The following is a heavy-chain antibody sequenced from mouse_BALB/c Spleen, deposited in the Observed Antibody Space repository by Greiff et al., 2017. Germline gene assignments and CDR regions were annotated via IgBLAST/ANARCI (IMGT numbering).Heavy chain of an antibody. V-gene: IGHV1-12*01. CDR1: GYTFTSYN. Sequence: QVQLQQPGAELVKPGASVKMSCKASGYTFTSYNMHWVKQTPGQGLEWIGAIYPGNGDTSYNQKFKGKATLTADKSSSTAYMQLSSLTSEDSAVYYCASGAGGVSYYFDYWGQGTTLTVSS. CDR3: ASGAGGVSYYFDY. D-gene: IGHD3-3*01. J-gene: IGHJ2*01. CDR2: IYPGNGDT.